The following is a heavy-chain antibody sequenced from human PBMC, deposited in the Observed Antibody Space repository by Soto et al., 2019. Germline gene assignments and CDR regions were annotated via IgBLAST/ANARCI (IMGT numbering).Heavy chain of an antibody. CDR1: GGTFSSYY. J-gene: IGHJ6*02. V-gene: IGHV1-69*06. CDR3: AREVQEMEDYYYYYGMDV. Sequence: QVQLVQSGAEVKKPGASVKVSCKASGGTFSSYYISWVRQAPGQGLEWMGGIIPIFGRANYAQKFQGRVTITADKSTSTADMELSSLRSEDTAVYYCAREVQEMEDYYYYYGMDVWGQGTTVTVSS. CDR2: IIPIFGRA. D-gene: IGHD3-3*01.